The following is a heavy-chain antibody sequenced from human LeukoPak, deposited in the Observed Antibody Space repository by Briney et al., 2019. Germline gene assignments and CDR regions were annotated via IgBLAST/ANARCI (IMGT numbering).Heavy chain of an antibody. Sequence: GASVKVSCKASGYTFTSYYMHWVRQAPGQGLEWMGIINPSGGSTSYAQKFQGRVTMTRDTSTSTVYMELSSLRSEDTAVYYCARDLLQETYDFWSGYYHLFDYWGQGTLVTVSS. D-gene: IGHD3-3*01. J-gene: IGHJ4*02. CDR2: INPSGGST. V-gene: IGHV1-46*01. CDR1: GYTFTSYY. CDR3: ARDLLQETYDFWSGYYHLFDY.